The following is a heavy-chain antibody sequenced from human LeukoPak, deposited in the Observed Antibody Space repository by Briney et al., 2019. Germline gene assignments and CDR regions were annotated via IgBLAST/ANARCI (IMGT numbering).Heavy chain of an antibody. CDR1: GGSISSSSYY. CDR2: IYYSGST. CDR3: ARLGIGLLDY. D-gene: IGHD2-21*02. Sequence: SETLSLTCTVSGGSISSSSYYWGWIRQPPGKGLEWIGSIYYSGSTHYNPSLKSRVTITVDTSKNQFFLKLSSVTAADTAVYYCARLGIGLLDYWGQGTLVTVSS. J-gene: IGHJ4*02. V-gene: IGHV4-39*01.